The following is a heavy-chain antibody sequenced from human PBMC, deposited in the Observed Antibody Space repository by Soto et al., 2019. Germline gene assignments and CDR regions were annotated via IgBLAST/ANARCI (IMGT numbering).Heavy chain of an antibody. CDR2: ISWNSKSI. D-gene: IGHD2-8*02. CDR3: AYGGGMYLWWRFDY. CDR1: GFTFDDSA. Sequence: DVQLVESGGGLVQPGRSLRLSCAASGFTFDDSAMHWVRQVPGKGLEWVAGISWNSKSIGHADAVKGRFTISRDNAKNSLYLQINSLSLEDTALYYCAYGGGMYLWWRFDYWGQGTLVAVSS. J-gene: IGHJ4*02. V-gene: IGHV3-9*01.